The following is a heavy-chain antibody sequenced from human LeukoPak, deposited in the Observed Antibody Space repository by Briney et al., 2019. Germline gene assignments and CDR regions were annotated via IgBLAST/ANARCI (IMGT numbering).Heavy chain of an antibody. Sequence: GGSLRLSCAASGFIFKTYAMSWVRQAPGKGLEWVSAISGSGGSTYYADSVKGRFTISRDNSKNTLYLQMNSLRAEDTAVYYCARNPIYYYGSGTNYGMDVWGQGTTVTVSS. CDR1: GFIFKTYA. CDR2: ISGSGGST. V-gene: IGHV3-23*01. CDR3: ARNPIYYYGSGTNYGMDV. D-gene: IGHD3-10*01. J-gene: IGHJ6*02.